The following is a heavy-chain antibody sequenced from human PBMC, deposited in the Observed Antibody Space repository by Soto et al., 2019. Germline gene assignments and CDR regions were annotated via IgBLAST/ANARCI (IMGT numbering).Heavy chain of an antibody. CDR3: AKGDNYVPPTPQDV. CDR1: GYIFVNYG. Sequence: QVQLVQSGDEVRKPGSSVKVSCKASGYIFVNYGIAWVRQAPGQGLEWMGWISPYSGNTHYASEVQGRLTITTDTCTSTGDSDLWSLTSDYTAVYYCAKGDNYVPPTPQDVWGQGTTVTVSS. CDR2: ISPYSGNT. V-gene: IGHV1-18*01. J-gene: IGHJ6*02. D-gene: IGHD3-16*01.